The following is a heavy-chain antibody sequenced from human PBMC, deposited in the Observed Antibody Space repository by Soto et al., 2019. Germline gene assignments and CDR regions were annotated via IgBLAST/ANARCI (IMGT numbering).Heavy chain of an antibody. CDR2: IVVGSGNA. J-gene: IGHJ6*02. CDR3: AAGEYYDFWSGFSPAYYYGMDV. Sequence: ASVKVSCKASGFTFSSSAVQWVRQARGQRLEWIGWIVVGSGNANYAQKFQERVTITRDMSTNTAYIYLSSLRSEDTAVYYCAAGEYYDFWSGFSPAYYYGMDVWGQGTTVTVSS. D-gene: IGHD3-3*01. CDR1: GFTFSSSA. V-gene: IGHV1-58*01.